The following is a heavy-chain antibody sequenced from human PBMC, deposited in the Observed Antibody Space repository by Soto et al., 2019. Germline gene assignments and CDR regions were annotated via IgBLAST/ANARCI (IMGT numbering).Heavy chain of an antibody. D-gene: IGHD2-21*02. J-gene: IGHJ5*02. Sequence: EVQLVESGGGLIQPGGSLRLSCAASGFTVSGNYITWVRQAPGKGLEWVSVIFSGDNTYYSDSVKGRFTISRDNSKNMVYLQMNRLRGDDTAVYFCATGLTLPVRPSFDTWGQGTLLTVSS. V-gene: IGHV3-53*01. CDR2: IFSGDNT. CDR1: GFTVSGNY. CDR3: ATGLTLPVRPSFDT.